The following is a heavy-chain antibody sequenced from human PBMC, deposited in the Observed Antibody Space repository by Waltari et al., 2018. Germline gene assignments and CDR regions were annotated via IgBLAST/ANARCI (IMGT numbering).Heavy chain of an antibody. V-gene: IGHV4-34*01. CDR1: GGSFSGYY. CDR2: INHSGST. CDR3: ARLGDQQYWNYGDI. D-gene: IGHD1-7*01. Sequence: QVQLQQWGAGLLKPSETLSLTCAVYGGSFSGYYWSWIRQPPGKGLEWIGEINHSGSTNYNQSLKSRVTISVDTSKNQFSLKLSSVTAADTAVYYCARLGDQQYWNYGDIWGQGTMVTVSS. J-gene: IGHJ3*02.